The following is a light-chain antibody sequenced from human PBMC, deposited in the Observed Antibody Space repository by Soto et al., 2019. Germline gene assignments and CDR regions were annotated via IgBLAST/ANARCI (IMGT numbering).Light chain of an antibody. CDR3: QQRRGT. CDR2: DAS. Sequence: EIVLTQSPCTLSLSPGERATLSCRASQSVSSSYLAWYQRKPGQAPRLLIYDASSRATGIPARFSGSGSGTDFTLTISSLEPEDFAVYYCQQRRGTFGGGTKVDIK. V-gene: IGKV3D-20*02. J-gene: IGKJ4*01. CDR1: QSVSSSY.